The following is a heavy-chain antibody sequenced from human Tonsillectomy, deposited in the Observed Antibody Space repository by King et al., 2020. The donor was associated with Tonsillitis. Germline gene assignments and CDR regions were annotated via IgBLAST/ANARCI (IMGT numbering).Heavy chain of an antibody. D-gene: IGHD6-13*01. J-gene: IGHJ4*02. Sequence: VQLVESGGGVAQPGRSLRLSCAASGFTFSTYVMHWVRQAPGKGLEWVAVISYDGTNKNYADSVKGRFTISRDNSKNTLYLQMNSLRAEDTAVHFCARSLIAAAGIDYWGQGTLVTVSS. CDR1: GFTFSTYV. V-gene: IGHV3-30-3*01. CDR3: ARSLIAAAGIDY. CDR2: ISYDGTNK.